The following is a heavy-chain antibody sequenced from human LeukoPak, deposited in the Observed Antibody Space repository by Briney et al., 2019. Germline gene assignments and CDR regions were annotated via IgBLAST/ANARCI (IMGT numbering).Heavy chain of an antibody. V-gene: IGHV3-21*01. Sequence: PGGSLRLSGAASGFTFSSFSMTWVRQAPGKGLEWVSSISSSSSYIYYADSVKGRFTISRDNAKNSLYLQMNSLRAEDTAVYYCARGGIAARPRVFDYWGQGTLVTVSS. J-gene: IGHJ4*02. CDR2: ISSSSSYI. CDR1: GFTFSSFS. D-gene: IGHD6-6*01. CDR3: ARGGIAARPRVFDY.